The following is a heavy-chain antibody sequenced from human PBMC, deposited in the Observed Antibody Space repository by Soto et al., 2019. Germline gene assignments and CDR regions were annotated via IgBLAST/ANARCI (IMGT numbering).Heavy chain of an antibody. Sequence: EVQLLESGGGLVQPGGSLRLSCAASGFSFSSYAMSWVRQAPGKGLDLVSTISGTGRSTYYADSVKGRFTISRDNSKKTLYLQVNCLRAEDTAVYYCAKDPSGYTDGYYYYYYMDVWGKGTTVTVSS. CDR2: ISGTGRST. V-gene: IGHV3-23*01. CDR3: AKDPSGYTDGYYYYYYMDV. D-gene: IGHD6-25*01. CDR1: GFSFSSYA. J-gene: IGHJ6*03.